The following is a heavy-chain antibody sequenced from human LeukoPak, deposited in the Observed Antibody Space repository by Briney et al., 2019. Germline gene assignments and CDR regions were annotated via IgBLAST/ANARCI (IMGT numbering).Heavy chain of an antibody. CDR3: ASRPMVRGVISDY. D-gene: IGHD3-10*01. CDR1: GYTFTSYW. V-gene: IGHV5-51*01. CDR2: IYPGDSDT. Sequence: GESLKISCKGSGYTFTSYWIGWVRQMPGKGLEWMGIIYPGDSDTRYSPSFQGQVTISADKSISTAYLQWSSLKASDTAMYYCASRPMVRGVISDYWGQGTLVTVSS. J-gene: IGHJ4*02.